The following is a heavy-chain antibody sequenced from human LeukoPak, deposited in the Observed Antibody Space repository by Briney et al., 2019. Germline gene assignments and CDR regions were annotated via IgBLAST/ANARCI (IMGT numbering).Heavy chain of an antibody. CDR2: IRSKAYGGTT. Sequence: GGSLRLSCTASGFTFGDYTMNWVRQAPGKGLEWVGFIRSKAYGGTTEYAASVKGRFTISRDDSKSIAYLQMNSLKTEDTAVYYCTREIAVAGTLGYWGQGTLVTVS. V-gene: IGHV3-49*04. J-gene: IGHJ4*02. CDR1: GFTFGDYT. CDR3: TREIAVAGTLGY. D-gene: IGHD6-19*01.